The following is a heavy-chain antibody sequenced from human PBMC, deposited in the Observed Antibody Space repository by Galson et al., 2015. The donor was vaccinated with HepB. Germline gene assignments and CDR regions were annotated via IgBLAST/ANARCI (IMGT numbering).Heavy chain of an antibody. CDR3: AKGDVWGPAAINYGLHV. CDR2: LSGHGGGT. CDR1: GFSFSSYA. J-gene: IGHJ6*02. D-gene: IGHD2-2*02. Sequence: SLRLSCAASGFSFSSYAMTCVRQASRKGLEWVSTLSGHGGGTKYAVSVKGRFTIFRDKAKSTLYLQMNSLRAEDTAVYYCAKGDVWGPAAINYGLHVWGQGTTVTVSS. V-gene: IGHV3-23*01.